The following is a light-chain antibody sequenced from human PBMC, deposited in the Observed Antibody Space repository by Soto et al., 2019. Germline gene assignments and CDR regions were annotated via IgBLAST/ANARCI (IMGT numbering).Light chain of an antibody. CDR2: GAS. CDR3: QQYKNWPWT. CDR1: QSVSSS. J-gene: IGKJ1*01. Sequence: EIVMTQSPATLSVSPGERATLSCRTSQSVSSSLAWYQQKPGQAPSLLIYGASTRATGIPARFSGSGSGTEFTLTIGSLQSEDCAVYYCQQYKNWPWTFGQGTKVDIK. V-gene: IGKV3-15*01.